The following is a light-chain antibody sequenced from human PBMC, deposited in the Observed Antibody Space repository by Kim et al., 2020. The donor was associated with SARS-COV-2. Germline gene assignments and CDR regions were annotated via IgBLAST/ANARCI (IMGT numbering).Light chain of an antibody. CDR2: RNN. J-gene: IGLJ3*02. Sequence: QTATLTCTGNSNNVCDQGAGWLQQHQGHPPKLLSYRNNSRPSGISERFSASRSGNIASLTMTGLQADDGADYYCSAWDTSLTAWVFGGGTQLTVL. CDR3: SAWDTSLTAWV. CDR1: SNNVCDQG. V-gene: IGLV10-54*01.